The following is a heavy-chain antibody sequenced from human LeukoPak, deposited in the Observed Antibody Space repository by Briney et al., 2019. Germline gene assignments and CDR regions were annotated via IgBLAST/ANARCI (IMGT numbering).Heavy chain of an antibody. CDR3: ATHCSGTSCHRDY. Sequence: PGGSLRLSCAASGFTFSSYGMHWVRQAPGKGLECVAFIQSGGSNKYYSDSVKGRFTISRDNFKNTLYLQMNSLRVEDTAVYYCATHCSGTSCHRDYWGQGTLVTVSS. CDR1: GFTFSSYG. CDR2: IQSGGSNK. D-gene: IGHD2-2*01. J-gene: IGHJ4*02. V-gene: IGHV3-30*02.